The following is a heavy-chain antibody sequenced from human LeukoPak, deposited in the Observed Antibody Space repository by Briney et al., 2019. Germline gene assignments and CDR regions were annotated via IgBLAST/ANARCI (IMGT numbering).Heavy chain of an antibody. CDR1: GYTFTGYY. J-gene: IGHJ4*02. Sequence: ASVKVSCKASGYTFTGYYMRWVRQAPGQGLEWMGRINPNSGGTNYAQKFQGRVTMTRDTSISTAYMELSRLRSDDTAVYYCARVFYDSSGPSDYWGQGTLVTVSS. CDR3: ARVFYDSSGPSDY. V-gene: IGHV1-2*06. CDR2: INPNSGGT. D-gene: IGHD3-22*01.